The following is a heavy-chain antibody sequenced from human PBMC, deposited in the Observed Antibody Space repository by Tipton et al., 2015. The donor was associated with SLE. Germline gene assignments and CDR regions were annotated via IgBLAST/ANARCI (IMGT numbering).Heavy chain of an antibody. J-gene: IGHJ4*02. CDR2: VIPILGTP. CDR1: GGTLGTYS. D-gene: IGHD3/OR15-3a*01. Sequence: QVQLVQSGAEVKKPGSSVKVSCKASGGTLGTYSISWVRQAPGQGLEWMGGVIPILGTPVYAQKFQGRVTITTDESTSTAYMELSNLRSEDTAVYYCARGLEAIDPDFWTGSPGYFDCWGQGTLVTVSS. V-gene: IGHV1-69*16. CDR3: ARGLEAIDPDFWTGSPGYFDC.